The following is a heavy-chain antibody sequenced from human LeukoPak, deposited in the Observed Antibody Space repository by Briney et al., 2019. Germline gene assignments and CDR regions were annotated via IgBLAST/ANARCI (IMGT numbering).Heavy chain of an antibody. Sequence: GGSLRLSCAASGFTFSSYGMHWVRQAPGKGLEWVAFIRYDGTNKYYADSVKGRFTISRDNSKNTLYLQMNSLRAEDTAVFYCATFPYYFDSSGSYYFDFWGQGTLVTVSS. CDR1: GFTFSSYG. CDR3: ATFPYYFDSSGSYYFDF. D-gene: IGHD3-22*01. V-gene: IGHV3-30*02. CDR2: IRYDGTNK. J-gene: IGHJ4*02.